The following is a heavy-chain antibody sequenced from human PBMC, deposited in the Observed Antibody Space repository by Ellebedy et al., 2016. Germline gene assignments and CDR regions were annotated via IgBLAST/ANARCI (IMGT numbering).Heavy chain of an antibody. J-gene: IGHJ4*02. D-gene: IGHD3-3*01. V-gene: IGHV1-18*01. CDR3: ARAADYDFWSGQDY. Sequence: ASVKVSCKASGYTFTSYGISWVRQAPGQGLEWMGWISAYNGNTNYAQKLQGRVTMTTDTSTSTAYMELRSLRSDDTAVYYCARAADYDFWSGQDYWGQGTLVTVSS. CDR2: ISAYNGNT. CDR1: GYTFTSYG.